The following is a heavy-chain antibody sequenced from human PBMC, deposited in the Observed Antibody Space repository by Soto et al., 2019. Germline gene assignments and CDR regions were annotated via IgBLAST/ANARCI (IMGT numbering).Heavy chain of an antibody. Sequence: EVHLLEFGGGLVQPGGSLRLSCAASGFTFSNYAMNWVRQAPGKGLEWVSGITGSSGRTFYADSVKGRFTISRDNSKNTVYLQMNSVRADDTAVYYCAKECTSISRGSFDDWGQGALVTISS. CDR3: AKECTSISRGSFDD. D-gene: IGHD2-2*01. V-gene: IGHV3-23*01. J-gene: IGHJ4*02. CDR1: GFTFSNYA. CDR2: ITGSSGRT.